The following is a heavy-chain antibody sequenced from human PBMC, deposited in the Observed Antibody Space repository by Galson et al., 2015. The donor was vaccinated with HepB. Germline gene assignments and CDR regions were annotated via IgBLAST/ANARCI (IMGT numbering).Heavy chain of an antibody. D-gene: IGHD2-15*01. V-gene: IGHV3-48*01. CDR3: AGPHCSGGTCYHDTVDM. Sequence: SLRLSCAASGFIFSSYSMNWVRQAPGKGLEWVSYISSSSTTIYYADSVKGRFTISRDSAKNSVYLQMNSLRAEDTAVYYCAGPHCSGGTCYHDTVDMWGQGTMVTVSS. CDR2: ISSSSTTI. CDR1: GFIFSSYS. J-gene: IGHJ3*02.